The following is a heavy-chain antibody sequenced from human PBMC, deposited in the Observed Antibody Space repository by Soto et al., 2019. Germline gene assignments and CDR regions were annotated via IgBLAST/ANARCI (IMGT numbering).Heavy chain of an antibody. Sequence: SETLSLTCTVSGGSISSSSYYWGWIRQPPGKGLEWIGSIYYSGSTYYNPSLKSRVTITRDTSASTAYMELSSLGSEDTAVYYCARESPPHGSSWYRPDYWGQGTLVTVSS. J-gene: IGHJ4*02. V-gene: IGHV4-39*02. D-gene: IGHD6-13*01. CDR2: IYYSGST. CDR1: GGSISSSSYY. CDR3: ARESPPHGSSWYRPDY.